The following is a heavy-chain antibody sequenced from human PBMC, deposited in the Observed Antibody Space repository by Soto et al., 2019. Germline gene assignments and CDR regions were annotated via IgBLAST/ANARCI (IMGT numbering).Heavy chain of an antibody. D-gene: IGHD3-22*01. V-gene: IGHV2-5*01. CDR3: AHRVTYYYDSSGYYWFDP. Sequence: SGPTLVNPTQTLTLTCTFSGFSLSTSGVGVGWIRQPPGKALEWLALIYWNDDKRYSPSLKSRLTITKDTSKNQVVLTMTNMDPVDTATYYCAHRVTYYYDSSGYYWFDPWGQGTLVTVSS. CDR1: GFSLSTSGVG. CDR2: IYWNDDK. J-gene: IGHJ5*02.